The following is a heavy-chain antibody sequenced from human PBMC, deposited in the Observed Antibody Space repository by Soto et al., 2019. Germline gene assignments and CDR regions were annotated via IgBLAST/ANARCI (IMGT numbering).Heavy chain of an antibody. CDR2: IFNSGTM. CDR1: DGSISSGSYY. CDR3: ARDKITGILDY. Sequence: SETLSLTCSVSDGSISSGSYYWGWLRQPPGKGLEWIGSIFNSGTMYYNPSLKSRVTISVDTSKNQFSLKLNSVTAADTAVYYCARDKITGILDYWGQGTLVTVS. V-gene: IGHV4-39*02. J-gene: IGHJ4*02. D-gene: IGHD1-20*01.